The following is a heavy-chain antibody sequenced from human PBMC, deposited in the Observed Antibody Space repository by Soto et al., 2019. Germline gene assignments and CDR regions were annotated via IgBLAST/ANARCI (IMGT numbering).Heavy chain of an antibody. D-gene: IGHD1-26*01. CDR2: IDWDDDK. CDR3: ARDYYNYYYYGMDV. CDR1: GFSLSTSGMC. J-gene: IGHJ6*02. Sequence: SGPTLVNPTQTLTLTCTFSGFSLSTSGMCVSWIRQPPGKALEWLARIDWDDDKYYSTSLKTRLTISKDTSKNQVVLIMTNMDPVDTATYYCARDYYNYYYYGMDVWGQGTTVTVS. V-gene: IGHV2-70*11.